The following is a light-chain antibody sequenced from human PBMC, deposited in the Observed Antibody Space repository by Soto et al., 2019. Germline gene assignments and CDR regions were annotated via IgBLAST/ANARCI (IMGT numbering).Light chain of an antibody. Sequence: EIVMTQSPATLSVSPGERATLSCRASQSVSSNLAWYQQKPGQAPRLLIYGASIRATGIPARFSGSGSGTELTLTISSLQSEDFAVYYCQQYNNSFFGGGTKVDIK. J-gene: IGKJ4*01. CDR2: GAS. V-gene: IGKV3D-15*01. CDR1: QSVSSN. CDR3: QQYNNSF.